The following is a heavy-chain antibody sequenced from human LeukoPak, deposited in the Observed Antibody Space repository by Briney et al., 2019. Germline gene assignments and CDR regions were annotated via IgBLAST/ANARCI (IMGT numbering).Heavy chain of an antibody. J-gene: IGHJ3*02. CDR1: GGSISSYY. D-gene: IGHD3-22*01. V-gene: IGHV4-34*01. Sequence: SETLSLTCTVSGGSISSYYWSWIHQPPGKGLEWIGEINHSGSTNYNPSLKSRVTISVDTSKNQFSLKLSSVTAADTAVYYCARDDDMGNAFDIWGQGTMVTVSS. CDR3: ARDDDMGNAFDI. CDR2: INHSGST.